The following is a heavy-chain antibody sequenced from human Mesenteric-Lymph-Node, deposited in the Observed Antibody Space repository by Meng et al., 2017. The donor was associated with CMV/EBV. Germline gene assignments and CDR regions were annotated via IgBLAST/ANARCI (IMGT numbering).Heavy chain of an antibody. V-gene: IGHV3-49*04. CDR2: IRSTDYGETA. CDR3: AREVLFDY. D-gene: IGHD1-1*01. Sequence: GESLKISCAASGFTFSSYAMSWVRQARGKGLEWVGFIRSTDYGETAEYAASVKGRFTFTRDDAKGIVYLQMTSLKPEDTAVYYCAREVLFDYWGQGTLVTVSS. CDR1: GFTFSSYA. J-gene: IGHJ4*02.